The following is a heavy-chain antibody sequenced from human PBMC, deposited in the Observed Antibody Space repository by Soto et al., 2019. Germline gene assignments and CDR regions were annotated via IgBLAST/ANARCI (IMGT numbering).Heavy chain of an antibody. D-gene: IGHD4-17*01. Sequence: QVQLQQWGAGLLKPSETLSLTCAVYGGSVGGYYWSWVRQPPGKGLEWIGEINHSGSITYAPSLKIRVTMSVDTSKNQFSLRLNSVTAAYTGVYYCARCEVTTGDFWGQGTQVTVSS. CDR3: ARCEVTTGDF. CDR1: GGSVGGYY. V-gene: IGHV4-34*02. CDR2: INHSGSI. J-gene: IGHJ4*02.